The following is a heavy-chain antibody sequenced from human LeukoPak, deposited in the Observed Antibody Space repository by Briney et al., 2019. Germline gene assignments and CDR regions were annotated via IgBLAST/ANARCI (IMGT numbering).Heavy chain of an antibody. CDR3: ASSSSGPTTLDY. D-gene: IGHD6-6*01. CDR2: IYYSGST. J-gene: IGHJ4*02. CDR1: GGSISSYY. V-gene: IGHV4-59*01. Sequence: SETLSLTCTVSGGSISSYYWSWIRQPPGKGLEWIGYIYYSGSTNYNPSLKSRVTISVDTSKNQFSLKPSSVTAADTAVYYCASSSSGPTTLDYWGQGTLVTVSS.